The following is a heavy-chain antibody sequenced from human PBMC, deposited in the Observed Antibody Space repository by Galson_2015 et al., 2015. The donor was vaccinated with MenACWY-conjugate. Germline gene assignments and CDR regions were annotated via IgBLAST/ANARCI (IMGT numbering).Heavy chain of an antibody. J-gene: IGHJ6*03. D-gene: IGHD2-21*01. V-gene: IGHV4-31*03. CDR3: ARDGYCGGDCFSTDRAYYYHMDV. Sequence: TLSLTCSVSGASLSSGGYYWSWIRQHPGKGLEWIGHIHYSGRNYCNPSLQSRISMSVDTSKNQFSLTLTSVTAADTAVYYCARDGYCGGDCFSTDRAYYYHMDVWGRGTTVTVYS. CDR1: GASLSSGGYY. CDR2: IHYSGRN.